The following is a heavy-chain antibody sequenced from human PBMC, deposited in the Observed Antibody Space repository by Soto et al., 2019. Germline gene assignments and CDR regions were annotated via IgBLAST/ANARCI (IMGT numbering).Heavy chain of an antibody. CDR1: GGSISSYY. J-gene: IGHJ5*02. Sequence: SETLSLTCTVSGGSISSYYWSWIRQPPGKGLEWIGYIYYSGSTNYNPSLKSRVTISVDTSKNQFSLKLSSVTAADTAVYYCARELGYGAARGRYNLYDPWGQGTLVTVS. CDR2: IYYSGST. D-gene: IGHD6-6*01. CDR3: ARELGYGAARGRYNLYDP. V-gene: IGHV4-59*01.